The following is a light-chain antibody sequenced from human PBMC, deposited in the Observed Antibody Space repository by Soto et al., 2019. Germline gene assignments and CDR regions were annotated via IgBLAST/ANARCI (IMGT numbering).Light chain of an antibody. Sequence: DIQMTQSPSSLSASLGDRVTITCRSIQGINNLLAWYQQKPGKAPKSLIKTASILQSGVPSRFSGSGSETYFTLTISSLQPEDFATYYCQQYNSFPRTFGHGTRLEI. CDR1: QGINNL. CDR2: TAS. CDR3: QQYNSFPRT. J-gene: IGKJ5*01. V-gene: IGKV1D-16*01.